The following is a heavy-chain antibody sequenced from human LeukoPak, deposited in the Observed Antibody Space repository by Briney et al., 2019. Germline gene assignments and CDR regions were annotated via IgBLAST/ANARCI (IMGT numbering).Heavy chain of an antibody. CDR2: INPRGGST. CDR3: ARDGYSSGWYVEWYYYYYMDV. CDR1: GYTFTSYY. Sequence: ASVKVSCKASGYTFTSYYMHWVRQAPGQGLEWMGIINPRGGSTSYAQKFQGRVTMTRDMSTSTVYMELSSLRSEDTAVSYCARDGYSSGWYVEWYYYYYMDVWGKGTTVTISS. D-gene: IGHD6-19*01. J-gene: IGHJ6*03. V-gene: IGHV1-46*01.